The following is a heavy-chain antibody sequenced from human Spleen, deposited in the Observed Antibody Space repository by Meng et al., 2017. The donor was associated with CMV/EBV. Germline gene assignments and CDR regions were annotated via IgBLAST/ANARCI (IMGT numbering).Heavy chain of an antibody. J-gene: IGHJ4*02. CDR1: GGSFSGYY. CDR2: IYYSGST. CDR3: ARRFPRYSSSWFDY. V-gene: IGHV4-34*01. Sequence: GSLRLSCAVYGGSFSGYYWSWIRQPPGKGLEWIGSIYYSGSTYYNPSLRSRVTISADTSKNQFSLKLTSATAADTAVYYCARRFPRYSSSWFDYWGQGTLVTVSS. D-gene: IGHD6-13*01.